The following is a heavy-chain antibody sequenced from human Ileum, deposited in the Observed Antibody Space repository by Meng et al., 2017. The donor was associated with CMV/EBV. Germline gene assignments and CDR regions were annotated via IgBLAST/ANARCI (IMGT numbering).Heavy chain of an antibody. Sequence: SCAVSGLTVSNDYMNWVRQARGKGLGWVSVIYTGGSTDYADSVKGRFTISRDNSKNTLYLQMNSLRPEDTAVYYCARGGSYYGYFDYWGQGTLVTVSS. J-gene: IGHJ4*02. V-gene: IGHV3-66*02. CDR2: IYTGGST. D-gene: IGHD1-26*01. CDR3: ARGGSYYGYFDY. CDR1: GLTVSNDY.